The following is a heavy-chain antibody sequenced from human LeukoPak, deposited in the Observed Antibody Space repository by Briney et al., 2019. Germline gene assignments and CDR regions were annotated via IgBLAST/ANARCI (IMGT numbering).Heavy chain of an antibody. CDR1: GYTFTSHD. J-gene: IGHJ5*02. Sequence: ASVKVSCKASGYTFTSHDINWVRQATGQGLEWMGWMNPNSGNTGYAQKFQGRVTMTRNTSISTAYMELSSLRSEDTAVYYCARGGFSSSWRGNWFDPWGQGTLVTVSS. D-gene: IGHD6-13*01. V-gene: IGHV1-8*01. CDR3: ARGGFSSSWRGNWFDP. CDR2: MNPNSGNT.